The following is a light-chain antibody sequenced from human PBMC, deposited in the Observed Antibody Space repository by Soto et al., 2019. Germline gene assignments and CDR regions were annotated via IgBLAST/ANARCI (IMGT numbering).Light chain of an antibody. CDR1: QSVSSSY. CDR2: GAS. J-gene: IGKJ1*01. Sequence: IMLRQSPGTLSLYPGERATLSCRASQSVSSSYLAWYQQKPGQAPRLLIYGASSRATGIPDRFSGSGSGTDFTLTISRLEPEDFAVYYCQQYGSSLSWTFCQGTKV. CDR3: QQYGSSLSWT. V-gene: IGKV3-20*01.